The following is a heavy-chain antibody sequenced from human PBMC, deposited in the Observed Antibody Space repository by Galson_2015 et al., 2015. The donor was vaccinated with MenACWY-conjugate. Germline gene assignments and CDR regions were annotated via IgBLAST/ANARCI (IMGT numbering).Heavy chain of an antibody. V-gene: IGHV4-38-2*02. CDR1: GYSISSGFH. J-gene: IGHJ4*02. CDR2: IYHTGST. Sequence: ETLSLTCSVSGYSISSGFHWGWIRQPPGKGLEWIGNIYHTGSTSYTPSLKSRVTISVDMSKNQFSLKLSSVTAADTAVYYCARGVDYWGQGTLVTVSS. CDR3: ARGVDY.